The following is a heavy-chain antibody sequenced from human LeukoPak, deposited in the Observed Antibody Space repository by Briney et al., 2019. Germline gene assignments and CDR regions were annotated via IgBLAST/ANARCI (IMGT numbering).Heavy chain of an antibody. CDR2: IYHSGST. CDR1: GGSISSSNW. CDR3: AKDRAGYSGSPHDY. J-gene: IGHJ4*02. V-gene: IGHV4-4*02. D-gene: IGHD3-10*01. Sequence: SETLSLTCAVSGGSISSSNWWSCVRQPPGKGLERIGEIYHSGSTNYNPSLKSRVTISVDKSKNQFSLKLSSVTAADTAVYYCAKDRAGYSGSPHDYWGQGTLVTVSS.